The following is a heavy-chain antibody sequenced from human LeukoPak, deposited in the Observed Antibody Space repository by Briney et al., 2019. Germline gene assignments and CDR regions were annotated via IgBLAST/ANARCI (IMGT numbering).Heavy chain of an antibody. J-gene: IGHJ4*02. Sequence: GGSLRLSCAASGFTFSSYAMHWVRQAPGKGLEWVAVISYDGSNKYYADSVKGRFTISRDNSKNTLYLQMNSLRAEDTAVYYCNGGGPFDYWGQGTLVTVSS. CDR2: ISYDGSNK. D-gene: IGHD4-23*01. V-gene: IGHV3-30*04. CDR1: GFTFSSYA. CDR3: NGGGPFDY.